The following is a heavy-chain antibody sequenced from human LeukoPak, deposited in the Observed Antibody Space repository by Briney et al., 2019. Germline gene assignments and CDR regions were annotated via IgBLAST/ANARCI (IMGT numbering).Heavy chain of an antibody. D-gene: IGHD1-20*01. CDR3: ARHNGYNWNMYYYMDV. J-gene: IGHJ6*03. CDR1: GYSFTSYW. V-gene: IGHV5-51*01. Sequence: PGESLKISCKGSGYSFTSYWIGWVRQMPGKGLEWMGIIYPGDSDTRYSPSFQGQVTISADKSISTAYLQWSSLKASDTAMYYCARHNGYNWNMYYYMDVWGKGTTVTVSS. CDR2: IYPGDSDT.